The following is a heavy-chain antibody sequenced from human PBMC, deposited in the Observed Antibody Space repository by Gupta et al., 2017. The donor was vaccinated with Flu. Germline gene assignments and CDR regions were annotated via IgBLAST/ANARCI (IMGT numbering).Heavy chain of an antibody. Sequence: EEQLVESGGGLVQPGGSLRLSCVISGFPFRSYWMDWVRQAPGKGLEWVANIAADDSVKNYADSVKGRFTISRDDAKNSLYLQMSSLRADDTAVYYCARNRGWQQFDYWGQGVLVTVSS. CDR2: IAADDSVK. J-gene: IGHJ4*02. CDR1: GFPFRSYW. D-gene: IGHD5-24*01. V-gene: IGHV3-7*01. CDR3: ARNRGWQQFDY.